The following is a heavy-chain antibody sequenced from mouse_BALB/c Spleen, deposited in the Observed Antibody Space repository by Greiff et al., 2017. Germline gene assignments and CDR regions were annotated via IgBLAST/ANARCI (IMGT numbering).Heavy chain of an antibody. J-gene: IGHJ2*01. Sequence: EVQVVESGGGLVQPGGSRKLSCAASGFTFSSFGMHWVRQAPEKGLEWVAYISSGSSTIYYADTVKGRFTISRDNPKNTLFLQMTSLRSEDTAMYYCARYPFDYWGQGTTLTVSS. CDR1: GFTFSSFG. V-gene: IGHV5-17*02. CDR3: ARYPFDY. CDR2: ISSGSSTI.